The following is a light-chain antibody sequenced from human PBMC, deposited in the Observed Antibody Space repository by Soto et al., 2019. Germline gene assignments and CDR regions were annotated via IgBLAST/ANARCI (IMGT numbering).Light chain of an antibody. CDR3: QQYDNWPIT. CDR2: GAS. CDR1: QSLSIN. J-gene: IGKJ5*01. V-gene: IGKV3-15*01. Sequence: EIVMTQSPATLPVSPGERATLSCRASQSLSINLAWYQQKPGQAPRLLIYGASTRATGIPARFSGSGSGTEFTLTISSLQSEDFAVYYCQQYDNWPITFGQGTRLEIK.